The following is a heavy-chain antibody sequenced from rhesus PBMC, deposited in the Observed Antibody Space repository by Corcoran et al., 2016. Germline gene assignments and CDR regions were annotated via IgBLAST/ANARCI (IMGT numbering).Heavy chain of an antibody. CDR2: VGGSSAST. Sequence: VKLQQWGEGLVKPSETLYLTCAVSGYSISSDFGWRWIRQPPGKGLEWIGYVGGSSASTNYNPSLKSRVTLSKDTSKNQFSLKLSSVTAADTAVYYCARGHSNFDYWGQGVLVTVSS. CDR1: GYSISSDFG. J-gene: IGHJ4*01. V-gene: IGHV4-127*01. D-gene: IGHD4-23*01. CDR3: ARGHSNFDY.